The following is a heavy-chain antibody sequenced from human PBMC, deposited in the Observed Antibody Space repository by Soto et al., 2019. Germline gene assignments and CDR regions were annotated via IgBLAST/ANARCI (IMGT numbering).Heavy chain of an antibody. CDR3: ARGWNDFPH. J-gene: IGHJ1*01. D-gene: IGHD1-1*01. Sequence: SVKVSCKASGGTFSSYAISWVRQAPGQGLECMGGIVPVFGTANYAQKFQGRVTINADESTSTVYMELSSLRSEDTAVYYCARGWNDFPHWGQGTLVTVSS. CDR2: IVPVFGTA. CDR1: GGTFSSYA. V-gene: IGHV1-69*13.